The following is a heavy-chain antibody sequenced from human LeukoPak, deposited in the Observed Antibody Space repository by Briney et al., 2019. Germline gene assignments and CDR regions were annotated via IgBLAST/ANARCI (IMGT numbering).Heavy chain of an antibody. CDR1: GFTLSSYS. V-gene: IGHV3-21*01. CDR2: ISSSSSYI. Sequence: GGSLRLSCAASGFTLSSYSMNWVRQAPGKGLEWVSCISSSSSYIYYADSVKGRFTISRDNAKNSLYLQMNSLRAEDTAVYYCARDVATISNWFDPWGQGTLVTVSS. CDR3: ARDVATISNWFDP. J-gene: IGHJ5*02. D-gene: IGHD5-24*01.